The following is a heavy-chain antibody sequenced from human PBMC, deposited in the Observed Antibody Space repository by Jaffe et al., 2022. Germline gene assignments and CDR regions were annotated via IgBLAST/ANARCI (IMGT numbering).Heavy chain of an antibody. CDR3: ARSHYDYIWGSYRPRYYMDV. Sequence: QVQLQQWGAGLLKPSETLSLTCAVYGGSFSGYYWSWIRQPPGKGLEWIGEINHSGSTNYNPSLKSRVTISVDTSKNQFSLKLSSVTAADTAVYYCARSHYDYIWGSYRPRYYMDVWGKGTTVTVSS. D-gene: IGHD3-16*02. CDR1: GGSFSGYY. V-gene: IGHV4-34*01. J-gene: IGHJ6*03. CDR2: INHSGST.